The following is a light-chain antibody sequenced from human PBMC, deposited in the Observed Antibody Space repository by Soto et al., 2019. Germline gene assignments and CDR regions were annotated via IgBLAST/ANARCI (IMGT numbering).Light chain of an antibody. CDR3: QLLDSFPLT. J-gene: IGKJ5*01. Sequence: IQRTQSPSSLSASVGDRVTITCRASQGISSSLAWYQQKPGEAPKLLIYAASTLQSGVPSRFSGSGYGTEFTLTISSLQPEDFASYYCQLLDSFPLTFGQGTRLEIK. V-gene: IGKV1-9*01. CDR1: QGISSS. CDR2: AAS.